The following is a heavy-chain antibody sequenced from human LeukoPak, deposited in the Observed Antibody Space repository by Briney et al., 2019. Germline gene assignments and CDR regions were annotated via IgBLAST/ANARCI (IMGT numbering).Heavy chain of an antibody. CDR1: GFTFRSYA. Sequence: GGSLRLSCAASGFTFRSYAMNWVRQAPGKGLEWVGRIKSQTDGGTTDYAAPVKGRFTISRDDSENTLYLQMNSLKTEDTAVYYCTCEYYDSSGLVSWGQGTLVTVSS. V-gene: IGHV3-15*01. CDR2: IKSQTDGGTT. CDR3: TCEYYDSSGLVS. J-gene: IGHJ5*02. D-gene: IGHD3-22*01.